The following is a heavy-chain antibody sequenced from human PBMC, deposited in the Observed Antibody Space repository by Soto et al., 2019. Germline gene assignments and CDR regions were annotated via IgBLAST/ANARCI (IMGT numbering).Heavy chain of an antibody. Sequence: QVQLVESGGGVFQPGRSLRLSCAASGFTFSSYAMHWVRQAPGKGLEWVAVISYDGSNKYYADSVKGRFTISRDNSKNTLYLQMNSLRAEDTAVYYCAREDIGLRGFDYWGQGTLVTVSS. V-gene: IGHV3-30-3*01. CDR2: ISYDGSNK. CDR1: GFTFSSYA. CDR3: AREDIGLRGFDY. J-gene: IGHJ4*02. D-gene: IGHD2-15*01.